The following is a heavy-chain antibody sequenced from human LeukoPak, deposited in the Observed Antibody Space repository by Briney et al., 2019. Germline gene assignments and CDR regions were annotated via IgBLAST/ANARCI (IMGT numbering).Heavy chain of an antibody. CDR2: IYSGGST. J-gene: IGHJ4*02. CDR1: GFTVSSNY. D-gene: IGHD1-26*01. Sequence: GGSLRLSCAASGFTVSSNYMSWVRQAPGKGLEWVSVIYSGGSTYYADSVKGRFTISRDNSKNTLYLQMNSLRAEDTAVYYCAKDFRVGARGYFDYWGQGTLVTVSS. CDR3: AKDFRVGARGYFDY. V-gene: IGHV3-53*01.